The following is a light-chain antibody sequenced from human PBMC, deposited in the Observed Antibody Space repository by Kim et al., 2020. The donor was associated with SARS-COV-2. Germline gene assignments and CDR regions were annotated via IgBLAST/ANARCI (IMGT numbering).Light chain of an antibody. Sequence: GQSVTISCTGTSTDVGHDNYISWYQQLPGKAPKLMIYDVNRRPSGVPDRFSGSKSGNTASLTVSGLQAEDEANYYCSSYAGANNLVFGGGTQLTVL. CDR2: DVN. J-gene: IGLJ2*01. CDR3: SSYAGANNLV. V-gene: IGLV2-8*01. CDR1: STDVGHDNY.